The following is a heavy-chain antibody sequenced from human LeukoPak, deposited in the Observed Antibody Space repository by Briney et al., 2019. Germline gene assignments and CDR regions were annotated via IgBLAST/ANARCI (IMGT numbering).Heavy chain of an antibody. Sequence: PGGSLSLSCAASGFTFSSYAMSWVRQPPGKGLEWVSAISGSGGSTYYADSVKGRFAISRDNSKNTLYLQMNSLRAEDTAVYYCVKARMPHCGTDCLESWGQGTLVTVSS. J-gene: IGHJ4*02. V-gene: IGHV3-23*01. D-gene: IGHD2-21*02. CDR3: VKARMPHCGTDCLES. CDR2: ISGSGGST. CDR1: GFTFSSYA.